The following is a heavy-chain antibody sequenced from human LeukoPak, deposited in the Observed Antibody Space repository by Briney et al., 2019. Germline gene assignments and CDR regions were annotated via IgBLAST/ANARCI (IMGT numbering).Heavy chain of an antibody. CDR1: GFTFSSYW. Sequence: GGSLRLSCAASGFTFSSYWMSWVRQAPGKGLEWVANIKQDGSEKYYVDSAKGRFTISRDNAKNSLYLQMNSLRAEDTAVYYCARIMTYYDFWSGYRDYYYYMDVWGKGTTVTVSS. V-gene: IGHV3-7*01. CDR3: ARIMTYYDFWSGYRDYYYYMDV. CDR2: IKQDGSEK. D-gene: IGHD3-3*01. J-gene: IGHJ6*03.